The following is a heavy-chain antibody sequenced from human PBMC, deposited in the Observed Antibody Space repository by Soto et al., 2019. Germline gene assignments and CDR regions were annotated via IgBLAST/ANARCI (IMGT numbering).Heavy chain of an antibody. CDR2: ISAYNGNT. J-gene: IGHJ4*02. V-gene: IGHV1-18*04. CDR1: GYTFTSYG. D-gene: IGHD3-22*01. Sequence: VSVKVSCKDSGYTFTSYGISWVQQAPGQGLEGVGWISAYNGNTNYAQKLQGRVTMTTDTSKSTVYMELSSLRSADTAVYYCARDLNTTLVGGFDYWGQGTLVTVSS. CDR3: ARDLNTTLVGGFDY.